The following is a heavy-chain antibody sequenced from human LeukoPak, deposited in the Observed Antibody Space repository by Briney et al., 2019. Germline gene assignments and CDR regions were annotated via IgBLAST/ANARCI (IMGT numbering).Heavy chain of an antibody. CDR3: VREIGGPYYYDSPDAFDI. CDR2: INHSGST. V-gene: IGHV4-34*01. CDR1: GGSFSGYY. Sequence: SETLSLTCAVYGGSFSGYYWSWIRQPPGKGLEWIGEINHSGSTNYNPSLKIRVTISVDTSKNQFSLKLSSVTAADTAVYYCVREIGGPYYYDSPDAFDIWGQGTMVTISS. D-gene: IGHD3-22*01. J-gene: IGHJ3*02.